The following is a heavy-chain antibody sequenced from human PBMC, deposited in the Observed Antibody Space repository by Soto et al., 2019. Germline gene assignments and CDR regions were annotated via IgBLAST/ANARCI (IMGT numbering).Heavy chain of an antibody. V-gene: IGHV4-31*03. Sequence: QVQLQESGPGLVKPSQTLSLTCTVSGGSISSGGYYWSWIRQHPGKGLEWIGYIYYSGSTDYNPPLTSRVTRSVDTSKNQFTLKLNSVTAADTAVYYCARDPSGNSNDWYFDLWGRGTLVTVSS. J-gene: IGHJ2*01. CDR2: IYYSGST. CDR1: GGSISSGGYY. CDR3: ARDPSGNSNDWYFDL. D-gene: IGHD2-21*02.